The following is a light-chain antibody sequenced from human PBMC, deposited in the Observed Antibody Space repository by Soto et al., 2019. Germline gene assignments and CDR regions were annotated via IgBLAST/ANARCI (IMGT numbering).Light chain of an antibody. CDR3: SSYTSSSTLV. CDR1: SSDVGGYNY. CDR2: DVS. V-gene: IGLV2-14*01. J-gene: IGLJ1*01. Sequence: LTQPATVSGSPGQSITISCTRTSSDVGGYNYVSWYQQHPGKAPKLMIYDVSNRPSGVSNRFSGSKSGNTASLTISGLQAEDEADYYCSSYTSSSTLVFGTGTKVTVL.